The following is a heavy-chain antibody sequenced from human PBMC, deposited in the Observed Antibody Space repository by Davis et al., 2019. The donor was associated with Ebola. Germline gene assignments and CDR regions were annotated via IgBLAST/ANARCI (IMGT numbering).Heavy chain of an antibody. CDR3: ATLAQVIREAPLDAFDI. D-gene: IGHD3-22*01. CDR1: GYTFTGYY. Sequence: AASVKVSCKASGYTFTGYYMHWVRQAPGQGLEWMGIINPSGGSTSYAQKFQGRVTMTRDTSTSTVYMELSSLRSEDTAVYYCATLAQVIREAPLDAFDIWGQGTLVTVSS. J-gene: IGHJ3*02. V-gene: IGHV1-46*01. CDR2: INPSGGST.